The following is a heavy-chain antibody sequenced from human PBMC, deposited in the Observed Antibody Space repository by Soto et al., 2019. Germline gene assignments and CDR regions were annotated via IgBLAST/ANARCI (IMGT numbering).Heavy chain of an antibody. CDR2: ISYEGSNK. Sequence: PGGSLRLSCVASGFTFSGYGMHWVRQAPGKGLEWVAVISYEGSNKYYADSAKGLFTISRDNSINTMYLEMNSLRAEDTAVYYCAKDRKTIFGVVPFSGGMDVWGQGTTVTVSS. V-gene: IGHV3-30*18. D-gene: IGHD3-3*01. CDR3: AKDRKTIFGVVPFSGGMDV. CDR1: GFTFSGYG. J-gene: IGHJ6*02.